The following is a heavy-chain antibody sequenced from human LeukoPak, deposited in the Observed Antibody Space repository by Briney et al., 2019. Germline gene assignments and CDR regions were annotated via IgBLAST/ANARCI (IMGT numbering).Heavy chain of an antibody. J-gene: IGHJ4*02. CDR1: GGSISTYY. Sequence: ASETLSLTCTVSGGSISTYYWSWIRQPPGKGLEWIGEINHSGSTNYNPSLKSRVTISVDTSKNQFSLKLSSVTAADTAVYYCARGSYYDFWSGYYALDYWGQGTLVTVSS. CDR3: ARGSYYDFWSGYYALDY. D-gene: IGHD3-3*01. V-gene: IGHV4-34*01. CDR2: INHSGST.